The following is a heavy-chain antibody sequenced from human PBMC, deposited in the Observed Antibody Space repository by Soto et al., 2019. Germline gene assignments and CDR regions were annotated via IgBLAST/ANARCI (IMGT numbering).Heavy chain of an antibody. D-gene: IGHD1-1*01. CDR3: ARGRYGDY. J-gene: IGHJ4*02. CDR2: ISAHNGNT. CDR1: GYTFTSYG. V-gene: IGHV1-18*01. Sequence: QVHLVQSGAEVKKPGASVKVTCKACGYTFTSYGITWVRQAPGQGLEWMGWISAHNGNTDYAQKLQGRVIVTRDTSTSTAYMELRSLISDDTAVYYCARGRYGDYWGQGALVTFSS.